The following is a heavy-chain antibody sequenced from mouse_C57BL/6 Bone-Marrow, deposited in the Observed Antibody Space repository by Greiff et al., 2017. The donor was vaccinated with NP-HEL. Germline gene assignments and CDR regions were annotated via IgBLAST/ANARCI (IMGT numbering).Heavy chain of an antibody. CDR1: GYAFGSSW. J-gene: IGHJ3*01. CDR2: IYPGDGDT. D-gene: IGHD2-4*01. Sequence: VQLQQSGPELVKPGASVKISCKASGYAFGSSWMNWVKQRPGKGLEWIGRIYPGDGDTNYNGKFKGKATLTADKSSSTAYMQLSSLTSEDSAVYFCARDDYPWFAYWGQGTLVTVSA. CDR3: ARDDYPWFAY. V-gene: IGHV1-82*01.